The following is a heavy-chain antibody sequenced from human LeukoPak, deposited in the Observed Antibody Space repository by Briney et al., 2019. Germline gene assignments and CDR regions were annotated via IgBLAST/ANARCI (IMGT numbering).Heavy chain of an antibody. CDR2: IYYSGST. D-gene: IGHD6-13*01. CDR1: GGSISSSSYY. J-gene: IGHJ5*02. Sequence: SETLSLTCTVSGGSISSSSYYWDWIRQPPGKGLEWIGSIYYSGSTYYNPSLKSRLTISVDTSKNQFSLKLSSVTATDTAVYYCARQGLSGSWYNWFDPWGQGTLVTVSS. CDR3: ARQGLSGSWYNWFDP. V-gene: IGHV4-39*01.